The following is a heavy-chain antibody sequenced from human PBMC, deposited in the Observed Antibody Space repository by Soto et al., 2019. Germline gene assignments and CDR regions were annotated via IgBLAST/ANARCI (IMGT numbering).Heavy chain of an antibody. J-gene: IGHJ4*02. Sequence: ASVKVSCKASGYTFTSYAMHWVRQAPGQRLEWMGWINAGNGNTKYSQKFQGRVTITRDTSASTAYMELSSLRSEDTAVYYCARGGGYSYGYNFDYWGRGTLVTVSS. CDR3: ARGGGYSYGYNFDY. D-gene: IGHD5-18*01. CDR1: GYTFTSYA. V-gene: IGHV1-3*01. CDR2: INAGNGNT.